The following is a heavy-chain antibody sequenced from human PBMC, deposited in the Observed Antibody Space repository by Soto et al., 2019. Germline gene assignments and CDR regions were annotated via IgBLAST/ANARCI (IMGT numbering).Heavy chain of an antibody. D-gene: IGHD3-16*01. Sequence: GGSLRLSCAASGFIFGAHAMSWVRQAPGKGLEWVSAINWIGGSTNYADSMKDRFTISRDNAKNSLYLQMSSLRAEDTALYYCARHGGTPDLYFDYWGQGTPVTSPQ. V-gene: IGHV3-20*04. CDR2: INWIGGST. CDR3: ARHGGTPDLYFDY. CDR1: GFIFGAHA. J-gene: IGHJ4*02.